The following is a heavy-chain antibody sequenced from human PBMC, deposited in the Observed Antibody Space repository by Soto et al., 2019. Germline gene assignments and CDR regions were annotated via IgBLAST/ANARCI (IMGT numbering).Heavy chain of an antibody. CDR1: GYSFASYW. V-gene: IGHV5-51*01. CDR3: ARTRSFTLGFYYDGMDV. CDR2: IYPGDSDT. D-gene: IGHD6-6*01. J-gene: IGHJ6*02. Sequence: GESLKISCQGSGYSFASYWIGWVRQMPGKDLEWMGIIYPGDSDTRYSPSFQGQVTISADKSLGTAYLQWTSLKASDTALYYCARTRSFTLGFYYDGMDVWGQGTTVTVSS.